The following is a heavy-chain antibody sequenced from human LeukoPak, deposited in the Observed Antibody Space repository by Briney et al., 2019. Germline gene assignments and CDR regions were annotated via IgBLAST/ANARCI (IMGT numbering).Heavy chain of an antibody. J-gene: IGHJ3*02. CDR1: GYTFTCYY. CDR3: ARVGWFHSASDAFDI. D-gene: IGHD2-15*01. CDR2: INPNSGGT. Sequence: ASVKVSCKASGYTFTCYYMHWVRHAPGQGLEWMGWINPNSGGTNYAQKFQGRVTMTRDTSISTAYMELSRLRSDDTAVYYCARVGWFHSASDAFDIWGQGTMVTVYS. V-gene: IGHV1-2*02.